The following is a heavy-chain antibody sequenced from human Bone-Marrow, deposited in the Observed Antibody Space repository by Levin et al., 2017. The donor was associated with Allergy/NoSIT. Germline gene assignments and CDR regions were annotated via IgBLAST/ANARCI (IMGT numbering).Heavy chain of an antibody. D-gene: IGHD3-10*01. V-gene: IGHV1-3*01. CDR3: ARDDSTTWYGGIDY. CDR2: INAGGGNT. J-gene: IGHJ4*02. CDR1: GYSFSSYG. Sequence: ASVKVSCKASGYSFSSYGLHWVRQAPGQRPEWMGWINAGGGNTEYSQKFQGRDTITRDTSANTAFMELSDLRSEDTAVYYCARDDSTTWYGGIDYWGQGTLVSVSS.